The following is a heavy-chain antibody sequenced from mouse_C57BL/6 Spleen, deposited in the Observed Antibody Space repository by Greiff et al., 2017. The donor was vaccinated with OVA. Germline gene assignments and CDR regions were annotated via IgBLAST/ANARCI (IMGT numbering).Heavy chain of an antibody. CDR1: GFTFSSYA. Sequence: EVQRVESGEGLVKPGGSLKLSCAASGFTFSSYAMSWVRQTPEKRLEWVAYISSGGDYIYYADTVKGRFTISRDNARNTLYLQMSSLKSEDTAMYYCTRGGYDGYYIDYWGQGTTLTVSS. CDR3: TRGGYDGYYIDY. J-gene: IGHJ2*01. V-gene: IGHV5-9-1*02. CDR2: ISSGGDYI. D-gene: IGHD2-2*01.